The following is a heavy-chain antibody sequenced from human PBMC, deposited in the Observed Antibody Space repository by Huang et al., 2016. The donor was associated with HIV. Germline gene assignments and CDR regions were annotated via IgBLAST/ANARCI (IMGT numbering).Heavy chain of an antibody. V-gene: IGHV3-30*02. J-gene: IGHJ4*02. CDR1: GFTFRSYG. CDR2: MRYDGIYK. CDR3: AKASSVAAAGSFDY. D-gene: IGHD6-13*01. Sequence: QVQLVESGGGVVQPGGSLRLSCAVSGFTFRSYGMHWVRQAPCKVLDWVAFMRYDGIYKQSAEAVKGRFTISRDNSRNTLYLQMNSLRTEDTAVYFCAKASSVAAAGSFDYWGQGTLVTVSS.